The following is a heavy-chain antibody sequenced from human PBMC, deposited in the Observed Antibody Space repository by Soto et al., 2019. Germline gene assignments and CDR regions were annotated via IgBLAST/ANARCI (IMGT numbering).Heavy chain of an antibody. Sequence: SETLSLTCTVSGASLSSYSWNWIRQSPGKGLEWIGNIHYSGTTKYNPPLESRVIISVDTSKNQFSLKLSSVTAADTAIYYCAAGNDYWGQGTLVTVS. CDR3: AAGNDY. J-gene: IGHJ4*02. CDR1: GASLSSYS. D-gene: IGHD6-13*01. V-gene: IGHV4-59*01. CDR2: IHYSGTT.